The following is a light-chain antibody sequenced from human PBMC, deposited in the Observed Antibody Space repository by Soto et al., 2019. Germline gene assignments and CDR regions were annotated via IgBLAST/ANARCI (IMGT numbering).Light chain of an antibody. J-gene: IGKJ1*01. CDR1: QSVSNS. Sequence: ETLLTQSPATLSMSPGETATLSWRASQSVSNSLAWYRQRPGQPPSLLIYATSTRATGVPARFTGSGSGTEFTLTISSLQSEDFAVYYCHQYYDWPPWTFGQGTKVEI. CDR3: HQYYDWPPWT. CDR2: ATS. V-gene: IGKV3-15*01.